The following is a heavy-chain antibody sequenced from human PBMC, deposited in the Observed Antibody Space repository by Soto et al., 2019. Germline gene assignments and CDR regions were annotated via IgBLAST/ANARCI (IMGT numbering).Heavy chain of an antibody. CDR3: ATTGGSSFGDMGVDP. CDR2: MYYRGTT. CDR1: GGSVNSYY. V-gene: IGHV4-59*02. J-gene: IGHJ5*02. D-gene: IGHD5-18*01. Sequence: VQLQESGPGLVKPSETLSLTCTVSGGSVNSYYWSWIRQPPGKGLEWIGYMYYRGTTKYNPSLQSRVTISVDTSKNQFSLKLSSVTAADTAVYYCATTGGSSFGDMGVDPWGQGTLVTVSS.